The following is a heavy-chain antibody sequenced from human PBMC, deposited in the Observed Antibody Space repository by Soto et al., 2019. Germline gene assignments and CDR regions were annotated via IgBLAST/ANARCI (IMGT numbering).Heavy chain of an antibody. Sequence: SLRLSCAASGFTFSSYGMHWVRQAPGKGLEWVAVISYDGSNKYYADSVKGRFTISRDNSKNTLYLQMNSLRAEDTAVYYCAKVRFGELLPYYYYYGMDVWGQGTTVTVSS. V-gene: IGHV3-30*18. J-gene: IGHJ6*02. D-gene: IGHD3-10*01. CDR1: GFTFSSYG. CDR2: ISYDGSNK. CDR3: AKVRFGELLPYYYYYGMDV.